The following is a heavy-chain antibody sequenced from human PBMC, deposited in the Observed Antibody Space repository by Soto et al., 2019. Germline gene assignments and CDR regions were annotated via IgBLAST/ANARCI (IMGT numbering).Heavy chain of an antibody. Sequence: PSETLSLTCAISGCSISSSNWWSWVRQPPGKGLEWIGEIYHSGSTNYNPSLKSRVTISVDTSKNQFSLKLSSVTAADTAVYYCARHRYSYGVYYFDYWGQGTLVTVSS. D-gene: IGHD5-18*01. CDR1: GCSISSSNW. CDR3: ARHRYSYGVYYFDY. CDR2: IYHSGST. V-gene: IGHV4-4*02. J-gene: IGHJ4*02.